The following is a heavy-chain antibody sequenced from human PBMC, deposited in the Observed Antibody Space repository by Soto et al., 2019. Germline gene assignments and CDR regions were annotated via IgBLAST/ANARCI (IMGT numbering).Heavy chain of an antibody. CDR3: AREWSGYYVFDY. D-gene: IGHD3-3*01. CDR2: IWYDGSNK. V-gene: IGHV3-33*01. CDR1: GFTFSSYG. J-gene: IGHJ4*02. Sequence: GGSLRLSCAASGFTFSSYGMHWVRQAPGKGLEWVAVIWYDGSNKYYADSVKGRFTISRDNSKNTLYLQMNSLRAEDTAVYYCAREWSGYYVFDYWGQGTLVTVSS.